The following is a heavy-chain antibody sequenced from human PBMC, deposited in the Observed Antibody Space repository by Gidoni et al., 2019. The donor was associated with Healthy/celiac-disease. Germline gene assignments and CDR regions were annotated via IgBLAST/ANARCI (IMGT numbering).Heavy chain of an antibody. CDR1: GFTCSSYA. CDR3: AKDLLERRNHPDAFDI. D-gene: IGHD1-1*01. V-gene: IGHV3-23*01. J-gene: IGHJ3*02. CDR2: IRGSGGST. Sequence: EVQLLESGGGLVQPGGSLRLSCAASGFTCSSYAISWVRQAPGKGLGWVSAIRGSGGSTYYADSVEGRFTISRDNSKNTLYLQRNSLRAEDTAVYYCAKDLLERRNHPDAFDIWGQGTMVTVSS.